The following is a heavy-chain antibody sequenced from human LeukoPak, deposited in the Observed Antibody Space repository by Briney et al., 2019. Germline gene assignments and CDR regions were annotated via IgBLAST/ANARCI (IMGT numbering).Heavy chain of an antibody. D-gene: IGHD5-18*01. CDR3: ARETALAGLDY. J-gene: IGHJ4*02. CDR2: ISSRSGTI. CDR1: GFTFNMYS. V-gene: IGHV3-48*04. Sequence: GGSLRLSCAASGFTFNMYSMNWVRQTPGKGLEWVSYISSRSGTIYYADSVKGRFTISRDDAKNSVYLQMNSLRAGDTAVYYCARETALAGLDYWGQGTLVTVSS.